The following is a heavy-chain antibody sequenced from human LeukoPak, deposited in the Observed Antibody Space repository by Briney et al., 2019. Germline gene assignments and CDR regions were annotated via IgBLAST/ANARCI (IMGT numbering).Heavy chain of an antibody. CDR2: IITISSYI. CDR1: GLSFISYT. V-gene: IGHV3-21*01. D-gene: IGHD2-15*01. Sequence: GRSLRLSCAASGLSFISYTMNWVRQAPGKGLEWVSSIITISSYIYYADSVKGRFTISRDNAKNSLYLQMNSLRAEDTAVYYCARDPLVVVAGTTDYWGQGTLVTVSS. CDR3: ARDPLVVVAGTTDY. J-gene: IGHJ4*02.